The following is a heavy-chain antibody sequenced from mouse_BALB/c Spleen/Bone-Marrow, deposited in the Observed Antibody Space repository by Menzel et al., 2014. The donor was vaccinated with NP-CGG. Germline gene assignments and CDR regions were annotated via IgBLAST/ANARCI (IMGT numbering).Heavy chain of an antibody. D-gene: IGHD2-1*01. CDR2: IDPYSGGT. Sequence: VQLQQSGPELEKPGASVKISCKASGYSFTGYNMNWVKQSNGKSLEWIGNIDPYSGGTSYNQKFKGKATLTVDKPSSTAYMQLKSLTSEDSAVYYCARSWVNYFDYWGQGTTLTVSS. CDR1: GYSFTGYN. CDR3: ARSWVNYFDY. J-gene: IGHJ2*01. V-gene: IGHV1-39*01.